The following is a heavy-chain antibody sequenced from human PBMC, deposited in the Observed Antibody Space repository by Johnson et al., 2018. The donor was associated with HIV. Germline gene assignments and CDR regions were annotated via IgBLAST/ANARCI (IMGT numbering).Heavy chain of an antibody. Sequence: QVQLVESGGGVVQPGRSLRLSCAASGFTFSYYAMHWVRQAPGKGLEWVAVISYDGSNKYYADSVKGRFTISRDNSKNTLYLQMNSLRAEDTAVYYCAKVRRAVYGFDIWGQGTMVTVSS. J-gene: IGHJ3*02. CDR3: AKVRRAVYGFDI. V-gene: IGHV3-30-3*01. CDR1: GFTFSYYA. CDR2: ISYDGSNK.